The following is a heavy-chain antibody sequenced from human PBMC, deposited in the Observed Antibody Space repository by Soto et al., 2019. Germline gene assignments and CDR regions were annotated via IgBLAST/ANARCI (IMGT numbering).Heavy chain of an antibody. CDR3: AATRGYFDWLFDY. D-gene: IGHD3-9*01. V-gene: IGHV4-39*01. Sequence: PSETLSLTCTVSGGSISSSSYYWGWIRQPPGKGLEWIGSIYYSGSTYYNPSLKSRVTISVDTSKNQFSLKLSSVTAADTAVYYCAATRGYFDWLFDYWGQGTLVTVS. J-gene: IGHJ4*02. CDR2: IYYSGST. CDR1: GGSISSSSYY.